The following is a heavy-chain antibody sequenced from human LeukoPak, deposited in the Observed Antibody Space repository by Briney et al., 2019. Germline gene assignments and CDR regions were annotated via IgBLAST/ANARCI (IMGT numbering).Heavy chain of an antibody. CDR2: FDPEDGET. D-gene: IGHD3-22*01. CDR3: ATDSSGYRSPLDY. CDR1: GYTLTELS. V-gene: IGHV1-24*01. Sequence: ASVKVSCKVSGYTLTELSMHWVRQAPGKGLEWMGGFDPEDGETVYAQKFQGRVTMTEDTSTDTAYMGLSSLRSEDTAVYYCATDSSGYRSPLDYWGQGTLVTVSS. J-gene: IGHJ4*02.